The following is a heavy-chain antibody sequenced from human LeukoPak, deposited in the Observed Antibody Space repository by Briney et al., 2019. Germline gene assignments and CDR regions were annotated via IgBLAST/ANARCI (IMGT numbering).Heavy chain of an antibody. CDR1: GGSISSYY. Sequence: KSSETLSLTCTVSGGSISSYYWSWIRQPPGKGLEWIGYIYYSGSTNYNPSLKSRVTISVDTSKNQFSLKLSSVTAADTAVYYCARGRVSSSTWYSTYYYYFYMDVWGKGTTVTVS. D-gene: IGHD6-13*01. J-gene: IGHJ6*03. CDR3: ARGRVSSSTWYSTYYYYFYMDV. V-gene: IGHV4-59*01. CDR2: IYYSGST.